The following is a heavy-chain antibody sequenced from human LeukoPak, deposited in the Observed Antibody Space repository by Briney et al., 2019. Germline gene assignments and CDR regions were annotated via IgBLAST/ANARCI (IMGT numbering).Heavy chain of an antibody. Sequence: GGSLRLSCAASEFSVGSNYMTWVRQAPGKGLEWVSLIYSGGSTYYADSVKGRFTISRDNSKNTLYLQMNSLRAEDTAVYYCARDVPSTPWFWSGYYSNYFDYWGQGTLVTVSS. D-gene: IGHD3-3*01. J-gene: IGHJ4*02. CDR1: EFSVGSNY. V-gene: IGHV3-66*01. CDR2: IYSGGST. CDR3: ARDVPSTPWFWSGYYSNYFDY.